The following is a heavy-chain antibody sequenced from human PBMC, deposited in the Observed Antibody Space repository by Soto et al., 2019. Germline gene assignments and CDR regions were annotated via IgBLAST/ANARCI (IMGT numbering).Heavy chain of an antibody. D-gene: IGHD3-22*01. CDR1: GDSISSGGYS. Sequence: QLQLQESGSGLVKPSQTLSLTCAVSGDSISSGGYSWNWIRQPPGKGLEWIGYIYHSGGTDYNPSLKSRVTITVDSSNNQFSLKLSSVTAADTGVYYCARDSRSGYYLDYWGQGTLVTVSS. CDR2: IYHSGGT. V-gene: IGHV4-30-2*01. J-gene: IGHJ4*02. CDR3: ARDSRSGYYLDY.